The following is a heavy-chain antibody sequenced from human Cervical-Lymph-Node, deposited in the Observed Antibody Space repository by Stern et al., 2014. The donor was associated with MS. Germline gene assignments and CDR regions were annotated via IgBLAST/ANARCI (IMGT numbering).Heavy chain of an antibody. Sequence: QVQLVQSGAEVTKPGYSVKVSCKASGGTFSSYAFSWGRQAPGHGLEWMGGIIPIFGTAKYAQKFQGKVTITAAESTSTAYMELSSLRSEDTAVYYCARGELKEGLVRGRDVWGQGTTVTVSS. CDR1: GGTFSSYA. V-gene: IGHV1-69*12. D-gene: IGHD1-26*01. CDR2: IIPIFGTA. CDR3: ARGELKEGLVRGRDV. J-gene: IGHJ6*02.